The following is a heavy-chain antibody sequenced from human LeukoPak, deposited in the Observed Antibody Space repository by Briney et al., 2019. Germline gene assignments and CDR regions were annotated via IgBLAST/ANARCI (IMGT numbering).Heavy chain of an antibody. D-gene: IGHD2-2*01. Sequence: PGGSLRLSCAASGFSVSSNYMSWVRQAPGKGLEWVSTIYSGESAYYADSVKGRFTISRDNSKNALVLQMNSLTAADTAVCYCARDGGSGYCSSSNCYEGFDYWGQGTLVTVSS. J-gene: IGHJ4*02. V-gene: IGHV3-66*01. CDR3: ARDGGSGYCSSSNCYEGFDY. CDR2: IYSGESA. CDR1: GFSVSSNY.